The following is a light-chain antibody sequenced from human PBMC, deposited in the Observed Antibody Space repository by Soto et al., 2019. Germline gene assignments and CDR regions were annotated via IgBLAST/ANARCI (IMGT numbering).Light chain of an antibody. CDR2: KAS. V-gene: IGKV1-5*03. CDR1: QTISSW. Sequence: DIQMSHSPSTLSGSVGDRVTITCRASQTISSWLAWYQQKPGRAPKLLIYKASTLKSGVPSRFSGSGSGTDFTLTISSLQAEDVAVYYCQQYYSIPPTFGGGTKVDIK. J-gene: IGKJ4*01. CDR3: QQYYSIPPT.